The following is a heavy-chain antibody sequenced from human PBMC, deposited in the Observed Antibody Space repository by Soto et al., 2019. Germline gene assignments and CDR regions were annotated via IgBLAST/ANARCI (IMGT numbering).Heavy chain of an antibody. D-gene: IGHD2-8*01. CDR3: AREGYCTNGVCYYFDY. J-gene: IGHJ4*02. CDR2: ISSSSSYT. Sequence: QVQLVESGGGLVKPGGSLRLSCAASGFTFSDYYMSWIRQAPGKGLEWVSYISSSSSYTNYADSVKGRFTISRDNAKNSLYLQMNSLRAEDTAVYYCAREGYCTNGVCYYFDYWGQGTLVTVSS. V-gene: IGHV3-11*06. CDR1: GFTFSDYY.